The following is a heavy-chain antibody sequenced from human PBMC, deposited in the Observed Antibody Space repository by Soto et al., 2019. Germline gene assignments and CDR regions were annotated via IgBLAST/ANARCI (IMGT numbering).Heavy chain of an antibody. Sequence: SETLSLTCTVSGGSINSYYCSWIRQPPGKGLEWIGYISYSGSTNYNPSLRSRVTISVDTSRNQFSLKLSSVTAADTAVYYCARTYSGYYFDYWGQGTLVTVSS. CDR3: ARTYSGYYFDY. J-gene: IGHJ4*02. CDR2: ISYSGST. V-gene: IGHV4-59*08. CDR1: GGSINSYY. D-gene: IGHD5-12*01.